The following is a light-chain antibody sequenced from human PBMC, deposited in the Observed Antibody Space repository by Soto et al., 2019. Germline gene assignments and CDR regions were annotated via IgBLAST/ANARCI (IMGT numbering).Light chain of an antibody. CDR3: QEYNSWSS. J-gene: IGKJ5*01. Sequence: EIVMTQSPATLSVSPGERATLSCRATQSVSRHLAWYQQKPGQAPRLLIYSASTSATGIPARCSGSGSGTEFTLTISSLKAEDFAVYYCQEYNSWSSFGQGTRLEIK. CDR1: QSVSRH. V-gene: IGKV3-15*01. CDR2: SAS.